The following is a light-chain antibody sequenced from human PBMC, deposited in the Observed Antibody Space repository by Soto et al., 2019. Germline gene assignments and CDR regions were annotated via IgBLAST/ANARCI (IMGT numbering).Light chain of an antibody. CDR3: SSFAGSTSWV. CDR1: SSDVGGYNF. CDR2: DVS. Sequence: QSALTQPASASGSPGQSVTISCTGTSSDVGGYNFVSWYQQHPGKAPKLMIYDVSKRPSGVTDRFSGSKSGNTASLTVSGLPAEDEDDYYCSSFAGSTSWVFGGGTKLTVL. V-gene: IGLV2-8*01. J-gene: IGLJ3*02.